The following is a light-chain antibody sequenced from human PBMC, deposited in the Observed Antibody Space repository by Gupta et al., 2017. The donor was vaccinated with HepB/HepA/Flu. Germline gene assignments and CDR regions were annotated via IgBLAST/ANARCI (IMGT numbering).Light chain of an antibody. CDR3: KKYGSFGT. V-gene: IGKV3-20*01. Sequence: EIVLTQSPGTLSLSPGERATLSCRASQSVSSSYLAWYQQKPGQAPRLLIYGASSRATGIPDRFSGSGSGTDFTLTISRLEPEDFAVYYCKKYGSFGTFGQGTKVEIK. CDR2: GAS. J-gene: IGKJ1*01. CDR1: QSVSSSY.